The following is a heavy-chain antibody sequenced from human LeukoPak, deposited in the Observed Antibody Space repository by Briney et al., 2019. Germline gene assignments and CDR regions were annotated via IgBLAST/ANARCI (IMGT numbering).Heavy chain of an antibody. V-gene: IGHV1-2*02. CDR2: INPNSGGT. J-gene: IGHJ3*02. CDR3: ARANYYDSSGPYDAFDI. Sequence: ASVKVSCKASGYTFTGYYMHWVRQAPGQGLEWMGWINPNSGGTNYAQKFQGRVTMTRDTSISTAYMELSRLRSDDTAAYYCARANYYDSSGPYDAFDIWGQGTMVTVSS. CDR1: GYTFTGYY. D-gene: IGHD3-22*01.